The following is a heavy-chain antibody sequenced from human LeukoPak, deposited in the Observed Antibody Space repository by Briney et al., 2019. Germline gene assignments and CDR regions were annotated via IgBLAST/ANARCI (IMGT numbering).Heavy chain of an antibody. D-gene: IGHD2-15*01. V-gene: IGHV3-23*01. CDR2: INGRGDNT. CDR1: GVIISSYA. J-gene: IGHJ5*02. Sequence: GGSLRLTCAASGVIISSYAMSWVRQAPGKGLEWVSAINGRGDNTYYADFVKGRLTISRDNSKSTVYLQMNSLRTEDTAVYYCAKDRVTPGFNWFDPWGQGTLVTVSS. CDR3: AKDRVTPGFNWFDP.